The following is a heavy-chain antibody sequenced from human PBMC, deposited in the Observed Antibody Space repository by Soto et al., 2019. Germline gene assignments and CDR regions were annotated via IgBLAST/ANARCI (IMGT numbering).Heavy chain of an antibody. CDR2: IWYDGSNK. CDR3: ARDEIRAVAGS. D-gene: IGHD6-19*01. V-gene: IGHV3-33*01. Sequence: QVQLVESGGGVVQPGRSLRLSCAASGFTFSSYGMHWVRQAPGKGLEWVAVIWYDGSNKYYADSVKGRLTISRDNSKNTLYLQMNSLRAEDTAVYYCARDEIRAVAGSWGQGTLVTVSS. CDR1: GFTFSSYG. J-gene: IGHJ5*02.